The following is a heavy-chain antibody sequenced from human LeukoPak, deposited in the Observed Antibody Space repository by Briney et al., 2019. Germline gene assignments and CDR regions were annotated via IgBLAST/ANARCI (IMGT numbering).Heavy chain of an antibody. CDR2: ISSNGGNT. D-gene: IGHD3-22*01. CDR3: VRRASSGFFFDY. CDR1: GFTFRTSA. Sequence: GGSLRLSCSASGFTFRTSATHWGPQAPGEGLGYGSVISSNGGNTYYADAVHSRFTIPKNNSKNTLYLQMSMLRAEDTAVYYCVRRASSGFFFDYWGQGTLVTVSS. J-gene: IGHJ4*02. V-gene: IGHV3-64D*06.